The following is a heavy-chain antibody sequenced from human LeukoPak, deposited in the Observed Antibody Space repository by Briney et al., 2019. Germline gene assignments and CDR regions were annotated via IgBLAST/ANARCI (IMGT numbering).Heavy chain of an antibody. CDR2: TYYSGST. Sequence: SETLSLTCTVSGGSISSYYWGWIRQPPGKGLEWIGYTYYSGSTSYNPSLRSRVTISVDTSKNQFSLKLTSVTAADTAVYYCARRYQWLRTNVDAFDIWGQGTMVTVSS. J-gene: IGHJ3*02. CDR1: GGSISSYY. CDR3: ARRYQWLRTNVDAFDI. D-gene: IGHD6-19*01. V-gene: IGHV4-59*08.